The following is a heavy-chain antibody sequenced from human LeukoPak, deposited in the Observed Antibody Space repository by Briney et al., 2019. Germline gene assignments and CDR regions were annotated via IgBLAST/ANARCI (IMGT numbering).Heavy chain of an antibody. Sequence: SVKVSCKASGGTFSSYAISWVRQAPGQGLEWMGSIIPIFGTANYAQKFQGRVTITADKSTSTAYMELSSQRSEDTAVYYCARTNSITIFGVVTRLNGWFDPWGQGTLVTVSS. V-gene: IGHV1-69*06. CDR3: ARTNSITIFGVVTRLNGWFDP. D-gene: IGHD3-3*01. J-gene: IGHJ5*02. CDR1: GGTFSSYA. CDR2: IIPIFGTA.